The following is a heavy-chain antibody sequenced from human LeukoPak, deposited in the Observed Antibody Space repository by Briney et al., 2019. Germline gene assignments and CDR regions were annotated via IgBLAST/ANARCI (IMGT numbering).Heavy chain of an antibody. D-gene: IGHD5-18*01. J-gene: IGHJ4*02. CDR2: IKQDGSEK. CDR1: GFTFSDYY. CDR3: ARDGYSYGYVDY. Sequence: GGSLRLSCAASGFTFSDYYMSWIRQAPGKGLEWVANIKQDGSEKYYVDSVKGRFTISRDNAKNSLYLQMNSLRAEDTAVYYCARDGYSYGYVDYWGQGTLVTVSS. V-gene: IGHV3-7*01.